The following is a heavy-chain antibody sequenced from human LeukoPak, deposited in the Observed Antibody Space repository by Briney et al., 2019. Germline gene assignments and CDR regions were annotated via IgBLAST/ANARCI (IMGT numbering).Heavy chain of an antibody. CDR3: ARDYSNYGYYFDY. V-gene: IGHV1-2*02. D-gene: IGHD4-11*01. Sequence: GASVKVSCKASGYTFTGYYMHWVRQAPGQGLEWMGWINPNSGGTNYAQKFQGRVTMTRDTSISTAYMELSRLRSGDTAVYYCARDYSNYGYYFDYWGQGTLVTVSS. CDR2: INPNSGGT. CDR1: GYTFTGYY. J-gene: IGHJ4*02.